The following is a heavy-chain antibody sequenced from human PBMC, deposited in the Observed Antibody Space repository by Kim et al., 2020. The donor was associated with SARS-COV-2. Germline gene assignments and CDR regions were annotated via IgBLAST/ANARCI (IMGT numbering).Heavy chain of an antibody. CDR3: AREDGIPGAIKTNWLDP. Sequence: ASVKVSCKDFGYTFSKYGLNWVRQAPGQGLEWMGWIDTNTGTPAHAQAFRGRFVFSFDTSVSTAYLQINSLKAEDTAVYYCAREDGIPGAIKTNWLDPWGQGTLVTVSS. CDR2: IDTNTGTP. CDR1: GYTFSKYG. V-gene: IGHV7-4-1*02. J-gene: IGHJ5*02. D-gene: IGHD2-2*02.